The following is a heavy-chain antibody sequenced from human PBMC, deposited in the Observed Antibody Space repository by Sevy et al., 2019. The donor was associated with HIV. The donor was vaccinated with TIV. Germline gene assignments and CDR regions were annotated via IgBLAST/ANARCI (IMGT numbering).Heavy chain of an antibody. J-gene: IGHJ6*02. CDR2: ISGSGGTT. D-gene: IGHD2-2*01. CDR3: AKGDTSTRYYYYGMDV. V-gene: IGHV3-23*01. CDR1: GFTVSDNY. Sequence: GGSLRLSCAASGFTVSDNYMSWVRQAPGKGLEWVSTISGSGGTTYYADSVKGRFTISRDNSKKTLYLQMNSLRAEDTALYYCAKGDTSTRYYYYGMDVWGQGTAVTVSS.